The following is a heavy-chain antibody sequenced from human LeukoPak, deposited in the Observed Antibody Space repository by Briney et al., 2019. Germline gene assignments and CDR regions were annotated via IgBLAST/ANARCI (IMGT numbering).Heavy chain of an antibody. CDR3: AKGAVVTLGFFDY. J-gene: IGHJ4*02. CDR2: ISWDGGIT. CDR1: GFSFDVFT. V-gene: IGHV3-43*01. D-gene: IGHD2-21*02. Sequence: PGGSLRLSCEVSGFSFDVFTMYWVRQSPEKGLECVSFISWDGGITHYMDSVKGRFTISRDNNKNFLYLQMNDLRTEDTAIYYCAKGAVVTLGFFDYWGQGTLVTVSS.